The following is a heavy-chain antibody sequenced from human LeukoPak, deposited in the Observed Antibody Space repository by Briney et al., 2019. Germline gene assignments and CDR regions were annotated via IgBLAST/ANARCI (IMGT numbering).Heavy chain of an antibody. J-gene: IGHJ4*02. D-gene: IGHD3-10*01. CDR3: GREIFGSGSYPAF. Sequence: PGRSLRLSCAASGFAFNTYAMHWVRQAPGQGLEWVALIWHDGSHKFYSNSVRGQFTISRDNSKNTVSLQMNNLRPEDTSVYYCGREIFGSGSYPAFWCQGTMVTVSS. V-gene: IGHV3-33*01. CDR1: GFAFNTYA. CDR2: IWHDGSHK.